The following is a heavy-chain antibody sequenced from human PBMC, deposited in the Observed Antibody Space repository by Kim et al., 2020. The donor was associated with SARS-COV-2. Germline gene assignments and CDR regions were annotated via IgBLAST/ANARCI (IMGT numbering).Heavy chain of an antibody. J-gene: IGHJ4*02. Sequence: ADSVKGRFTISRDNAKNSLYLQMNSLRAEDTAVYYCARDARRSSGWFPSYWGQGTLVTVSS. V-gene: IGHV3-11*04. CDR3: ARDARRSSGWFPSY. D-gene: IGHD6-19*01.